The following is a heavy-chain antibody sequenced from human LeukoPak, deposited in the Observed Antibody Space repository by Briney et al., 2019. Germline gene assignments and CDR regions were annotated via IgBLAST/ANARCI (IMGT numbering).Heavy chain of an antibody. CDR3: ARQSDYYGSGTYYYYYGMDV. J-gene: IGHJ6*02. CDR1: GYSFTSHW. V-gene: IGHV5-51*01. Sequence: GESLKISCKGSGYSFTSHWIGWVRQMPGKGLEWMGIIYPGDSDTRYSPSFQGQVTISADKSISTAYLQWSSLKASDTAMYYCARQSDYYGSGTYYYYYGMDVWGQGTTVTVSS. D-gene: IGHD3-10*01. CDR2: IYPGDSDT.